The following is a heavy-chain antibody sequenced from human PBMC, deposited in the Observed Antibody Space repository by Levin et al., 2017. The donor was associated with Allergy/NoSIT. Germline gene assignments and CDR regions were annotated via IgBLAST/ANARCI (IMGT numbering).Heavy chain of an antibody. D-gene: IGHD1-1*01. CDR1: GFSLSTGGVG. CDR3: AHRLDGYGTNWVFGSFNY. CDR2: AYWDDDN. V-gene: IGHV2-5*02. Sequence: SGPTLVKPTETLTLTCTFSGFSLSTGGVGVGWIRQSPGKALEWLAFAYWDDDNRYTPSLRNRLTVTKDTSTNQVVLKMTNMDPVDTATYYCAHRLDGYGTNWVFGSFNYWGQGTPVTVSS. J-gene: IGHJ4*02.